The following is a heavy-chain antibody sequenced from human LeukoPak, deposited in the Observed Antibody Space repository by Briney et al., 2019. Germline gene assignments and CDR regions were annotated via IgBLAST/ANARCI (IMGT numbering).Heavy chain of an antibody. Sequence: GGSLRLSCAVSGFTVSSNYMSSVRQAPGEGLGWGSVIYSGGSTFYADSVKGRFTISRDNSKNTLYLQMNSLRAEDTAVYYCAREVYLDYWGQGTLVTVCS. CDR3: AREVYLDY. V-gene: IGHV3-53*05. CDR1: GFTVSSNY. CDR2: IYSGGST. J-gene: IGHJ4*02.